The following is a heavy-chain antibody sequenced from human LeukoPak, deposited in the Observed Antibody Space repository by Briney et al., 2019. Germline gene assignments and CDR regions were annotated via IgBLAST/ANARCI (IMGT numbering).Heavy chain of an antibody. D-gene: IGHD3-22*01. CDR1: GYTFTSYY. Sequence: GASVKVSCKASGYTFTSYYMHWVRQAPGQGLEWMGWINPNSGGTNYAQKFQGRVTMTRDTSISTAYMELSRLRSDDTAVYYCARDRPIYDSSGYYYGQDYWGQGTLVTVSS. J-gene: IGHJ4*02. V-gene: IGHV1-2*02. CDR2: INPNSGGT. CDR3: ARDRPIYDSSGYYYGQDY.